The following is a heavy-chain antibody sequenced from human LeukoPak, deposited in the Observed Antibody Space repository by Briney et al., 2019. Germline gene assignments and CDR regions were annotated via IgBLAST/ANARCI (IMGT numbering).Heavy chain of an antibody. CDR3: ARGRYGGEPLYYFDY. Sequence: GASVKVSCKASGGTFSSYAISWVRQAPGQGLEWMGGIIPIFGTANYAQKFQGRVTITADKSTSTAYMELSSLRFEDRAVYYCARGRYGGEPLYYFDYWGQGTLVTVSS. J-gene: IGHJ4*02. D-gene: IGHD3-16*01. CDR2: IIPIFGTA. V-gene: IGHV1-69*06. CDR1: GGTFSSYA.